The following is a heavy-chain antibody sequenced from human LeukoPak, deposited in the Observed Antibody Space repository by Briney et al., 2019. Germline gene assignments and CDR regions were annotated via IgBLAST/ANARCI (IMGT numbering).Heavy chain of an antibody. D-gene: IGHD3-22*01. Sequence: GGSLRLSCAASGFTFSSYAMSWVRQAPGKGLEWVSAISGSGGSTYYADSVKGRFTISRDNSKNTLYLQVNSLRAEDTAVYYCAKRPNYYDSSGSGYYFDYWGQGTLVTVSS. CDR1: GFTFSSYA. J-gene: IGHJ4*02. CDR2: ISGSGGST. CDR3: AKRPNYYDSSGSGYYFDY. V-gene: IGHV3-23*01.